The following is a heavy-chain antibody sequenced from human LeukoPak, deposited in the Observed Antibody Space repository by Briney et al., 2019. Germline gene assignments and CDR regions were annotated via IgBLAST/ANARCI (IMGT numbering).Heavy chain of an antibody. CDR3: ARPLYDILTANDY. J-gene: IGHJ4*02. V-gene: IGHV3-23*01. Sequence: PGESLRLSCAASGFTFSTYAMSWVRQAPGKGLEWVSTISGSDDRIYYADSVKGRFTISRDNSKNTLFLQMNSLRAEDTAVYYCARPLYDILTANDYWGQGSLVTVSS. CDR2: ISGSDDRI. CDR1: GFTFSTYA. D-gene: IGHD3-9*01.